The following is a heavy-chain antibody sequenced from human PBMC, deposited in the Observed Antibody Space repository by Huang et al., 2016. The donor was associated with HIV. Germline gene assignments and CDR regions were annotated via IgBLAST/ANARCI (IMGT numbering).Heavy chain of an antibody. CDR2: SSAYNWNT. J-gene: IGHJ3*02. Sequence: QVQLVQSGAEVKKPGASVKVSCKASGYTFTSYGISWVRKAPGQGLEWMGWSSAYNWNTKYAQKLQGRFTMTTDTSKTTAYIELRSLRADDTAVYYCARDPRYYYDTSGYPPDAFDIWGQGTMVTVSS. D-gene: IGHD3-22*01. CDR3: ARDPRYYYDTSGYPPDAFDI. V-gene: IGHV1-18*01. CDR1: GYTFTSYG.